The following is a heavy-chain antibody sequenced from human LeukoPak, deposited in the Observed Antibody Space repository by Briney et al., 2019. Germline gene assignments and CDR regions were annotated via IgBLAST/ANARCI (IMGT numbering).Heavy chain of an antibody. CDR2: ISAYNGNT. Sequence: ASVKVSCKASGYTFTSYGISWVRQAPGQGLEWMGWISAYNGNTNYAQKLQGRVTMTTDTSTSTAYMELRSLRSDDTAVYYCARDTGWYSSGWFLDHWGQGTLVTVSS. CDR1: GYTFTSYG. CDR3: ARDTGWYSSGWFLDH. J-gene: IGHJ4*02. D-gene: IGHD6-19*01. V-gene: IGHV1-18*01.